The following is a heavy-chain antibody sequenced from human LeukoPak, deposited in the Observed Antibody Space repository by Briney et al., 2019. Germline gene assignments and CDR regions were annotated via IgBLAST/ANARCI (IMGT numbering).Heavy chain of an antibody. D-gene: IGHD4-17*01. Sequence: GGSLRLSCAASGFTFSDDCMSWIRQAPGKGLEWVSYISSSGSTIYYADSVKGRFTISRDNAKNSLYLQMNSLRAEDTAVYYCARAHSGDYVDDAFDIWGQGTMVTVSS. CDR2: ISSSGSTI. CDR3: ARAHSGDYVDDAFDI. V-gene: IGHV3-11*01. CDR1: GFTFSDDC. J-gene: IGHJ3*02.